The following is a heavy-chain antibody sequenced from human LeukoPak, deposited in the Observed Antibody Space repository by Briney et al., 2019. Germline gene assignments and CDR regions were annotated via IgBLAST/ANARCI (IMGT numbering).Heavy chain of an antibody. J-gene: IGHJ4*02. Sequence: SETLSLTCTVSGASISSGSYYWSWIRQPAGKGLEWIGRIYTSESTNYNPSLKSRVTMSVDTSKNQFSLKLISVTAADTAVYYCARSPFPTLTHFDYWGQGTLVTVSS. CDR1: GASISSGSYY. CDR3: ARSPFPTLTHFDY. CDR2: IYTSEST. V-gene: IGHV4-61*02. D-gene: IGHD4-17*01.